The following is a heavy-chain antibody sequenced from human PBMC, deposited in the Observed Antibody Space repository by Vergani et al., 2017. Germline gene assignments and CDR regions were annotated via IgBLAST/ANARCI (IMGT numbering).Heavy chain of an antibody. CDR3: AKETRPSSRTKAAGIVY. CDR1: GYSFTSYW. CDR2: IYPGDSDT. V-gene: IGHV5-51*01. D-gene: IGHD6-13*01. J-gene: IGHJ4*02. Sequence: EVQLVQSGAEVKKPGESLKISCKGSGYSFTSYWIGWVRQMPGKGLEWMGIIYPGDSDTRYSPSFQGQVTISADKSISTAYLQWSSLKASDTAMYYCAKETRPSSRTKAAGIVYWGQGTLVTVSS.